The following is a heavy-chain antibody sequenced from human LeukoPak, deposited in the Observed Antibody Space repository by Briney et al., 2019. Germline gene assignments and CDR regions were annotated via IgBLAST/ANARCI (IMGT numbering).Heavy chain of an antibody. CDR3: AKDRHAPGRYCSSTICFPFDP. Sequence: GGSLRLSCAASGFTFSSYAMSWGRQAPGKGLEWVSGISGSGGNTYYADSVKGRVTISRDNSKSTLYLQMNSLRAEDTAVYYCAKDRHAPGRYCSSTICFPFDPWGQGTLVTVSS. J-gene: IGHJ5*02. CDR1: GFTFSSYA. V-gene: IGHV3-23*01. D-gene: IGHD2-2*01. CDR2: ISGSGGNT.